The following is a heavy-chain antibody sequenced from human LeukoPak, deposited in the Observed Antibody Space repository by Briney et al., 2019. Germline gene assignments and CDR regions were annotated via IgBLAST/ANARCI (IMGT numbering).Heavy chain of an antibody. V-gene: IGHV3-33*06. Sequence: GALRLSCTASGFAFNSYGMHWVRQAPGKGLDWVAVIWFDGSRRYYADSVKGRFTISRDNSKNTLYLQMNSLRAEDTAVYYCAKERDYYGSGSYYRDYWGQGTLVTVSS. CDR3: AKERDYYGSGSYYRDY. CDR1: GFAFNSYG. D-gene: IGHD3-10*01. J-gene: IGHJ4*02. CDR2: IWFDGSRR.